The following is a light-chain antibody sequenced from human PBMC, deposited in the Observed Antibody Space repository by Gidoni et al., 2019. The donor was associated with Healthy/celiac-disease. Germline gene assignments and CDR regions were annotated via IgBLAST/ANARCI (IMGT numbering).Light chain of an antibody. CDR1: QSVSSY. J-gene: IGKJ3*01. V-gene: IGKV3-11*01. Sequence: EIVLTRSPATLSLSPGERATLSCRASQSVSSYLAWYQQKPGQAPRLLIYDASNRATGIPARFSGSGSGTDFPLTISSLEPEDFAVYYCQQRSNWPLFTFGPGTKVDIK. CDR2: DAS. CDR3: QQRSNWPLFT.